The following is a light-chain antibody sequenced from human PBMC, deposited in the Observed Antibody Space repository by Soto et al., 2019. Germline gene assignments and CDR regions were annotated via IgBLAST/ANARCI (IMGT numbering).Light chain of an antibody. CDR3: QQYDSSPSLT. J-gene: IGKJ4*01. CDR1: QSVSSSY. CDR2: GAS. V-gene: IGKV3-20*01. Sequence: EIVLTQSPGTLSLSPGERATLSCRASQSVSSSYLAWYQQKPGQAPRLLIYGASIRATGIPDRFSASESGTDFTLTISRLEPEDFAVYYCQQYDSSPSLTFGGGTKVEIK.